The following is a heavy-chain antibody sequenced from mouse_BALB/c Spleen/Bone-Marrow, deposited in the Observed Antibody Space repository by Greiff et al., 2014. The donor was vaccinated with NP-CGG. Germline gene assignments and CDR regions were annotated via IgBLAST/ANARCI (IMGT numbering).Heavy chain of an antibody. V-gene: IGHV5-4*02. Sequence: DVMLVESGGGLVKPGGSLKLSCAASGFTFSDYYICWVRQTPENRLEWVATIYDGGNYSYYPDSVKGQFTISRDNANNNLYLQMSSLKSEDTAMYYCARSRMRYGAMDYWGQGTSVTVFS. CDR3: ARSRMRYGAMDY. D-gene: IGHD2-10*02. J-gene: IGHJ4*01. CDR1: GFTFSDYY. CDR2: IYDGGNYS.